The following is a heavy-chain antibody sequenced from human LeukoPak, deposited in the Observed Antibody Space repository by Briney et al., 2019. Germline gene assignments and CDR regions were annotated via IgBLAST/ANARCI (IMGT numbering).Heavy chain of an antibody. CDR2: ISFDGAKK. CDR1: GFTFDSYA. V-gene: IGHV3-30-3*01. J-gene: IGHJ4*02. CDR3: ARSSSSWYNYFDY. D-gene: IGHD6-13*01. Sequence: PGGSLRLSCAGSGFTFDSYALHWIRQAPGKGLEWLAVISFDGAKKHYADSVKGRFTISRDNSKNTLYLQMNSLRAEDTAVYYCARSSSSWYNYFDYWGQGTLVTVSS.